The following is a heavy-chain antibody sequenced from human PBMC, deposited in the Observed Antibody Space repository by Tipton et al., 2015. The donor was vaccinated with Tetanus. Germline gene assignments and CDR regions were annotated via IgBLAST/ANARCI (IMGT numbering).Heavy chain of an antibody. CDR3: ARGSSRGGYAFDI. CDR1: GVSISGGGYY. V-gene: IGHV4-31*03. Sequence: TLSLTCTVSGVSISGGGYYWSWIRQHPGKGLEWIGYIYYSGTTYFNPSLKSRVTISVDTSKTQFSLKLSSVTAADTAVYYWARGSSRGGYAFDIWGQGTMVTVSS. J-gene: IGHJ3*02. D-gene: IGHD3-10*01. CDR2: IYYSGTT.